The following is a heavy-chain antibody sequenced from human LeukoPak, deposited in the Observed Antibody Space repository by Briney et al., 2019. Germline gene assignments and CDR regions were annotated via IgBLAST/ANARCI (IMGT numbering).Heavy chain of an antibody. CDR1: GFTFDIYA. D-gene: IGHD3-16*01. J-gene: IGHJ5*02. Sequence: GGSLRLSCVASGFTFDIYAMNWVRQAPGKGLEWVSGISGSGDTTYYADSVKGRFTISRDNSKNTLYLQMNSLRAEDTAVYYCAKDVSWGSYITWGQGTLVTVSS. CDR3: AKDVSWGSYIT. V-gene: IGHV3-23*01. CDR2: ISGSGDTT.